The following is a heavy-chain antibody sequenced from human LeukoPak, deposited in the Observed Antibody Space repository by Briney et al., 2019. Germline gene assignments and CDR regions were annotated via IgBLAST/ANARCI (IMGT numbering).Heavy chain of an antibody. V-gene: IGHV3-33*01. CDR3: ARDRNNYSFDY. Sequence: GRSLRLSCAASGFSFGIYGMRWVRQAPGKGLEWVAFIWADGTREFYADSVRGRFTVSRDDSNNPLYLHMTSLRAEDTALYYCARDRNNYSFDYCGQGTLLSVSS. D-gene: IGHD1-20*01. CDR1: GFSFGIYG. J-gene: IGHJ4*02. CDR2: IWADGTRE.